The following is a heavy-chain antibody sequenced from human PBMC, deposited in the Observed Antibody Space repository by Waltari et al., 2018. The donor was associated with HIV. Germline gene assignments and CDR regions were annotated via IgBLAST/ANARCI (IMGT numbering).Heavy chain of an antibody. CDR3: ARVELGSGTYWTSFDS. CDR2: INQRGDT. Sequence: QVQLHKWGAGLLKLSQTLSLTCDVYGGSFTAYQLSCTRQSPRKGHQWIAVINQRGDTNSNPSPRRRVALSVDMSRNQFSLKVELGAAADTATYYCARVELGSGTYWTSFDSCGNGNLVTVSS. J-gene: IGHJ4*01. D-gene: IGHD3-10*01. CDR1: GGSFTAYQ. V-gene: IGHV4-34*01.